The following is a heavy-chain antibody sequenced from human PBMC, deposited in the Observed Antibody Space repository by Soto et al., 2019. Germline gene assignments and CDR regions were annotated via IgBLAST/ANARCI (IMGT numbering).Heavy chain of an antibody. V-gene: IGHV3-30-3*01. D-gene: IGHD3-3*01. Sequence: PGGSLRLSCAASGFTFSSYAMHWVRQAPGKGLEWVAVISYDGSNKYYADSVKGRFTISRDNSKNTLYLQMNSLRAEDTAVYYCARAGSYYDFWSGYQKSSGMDVWGQGTTVTVSS. J-gene: IGHJ6*02. CDR1: GFTFSSYA. CDR3: ARAGSYYDFWSGYQKSSGMDV. CDR2: ISYDGSNK.